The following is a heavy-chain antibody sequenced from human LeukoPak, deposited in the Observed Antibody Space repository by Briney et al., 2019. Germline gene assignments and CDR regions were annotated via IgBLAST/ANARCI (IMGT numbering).Heavy chain of an antibody. V-gene: IGHV3-53*01. J-gene: IGHJ4*02. CDR1: GFSVSANY. CDR3: ATRDDYGGYEAY. Sequence: PGGSLRLSCAASGFSVSANYMSWVRQAPGKGLEWVSVIYNGGRTYYADSVKGRFTISRDSSKNTLYLQMTSLRGEDTAVYYCATRDDYGGYEAYWGQGTLVTVSS. D-gene: IGHD4-17*01. CDR2: IYNGGRT.